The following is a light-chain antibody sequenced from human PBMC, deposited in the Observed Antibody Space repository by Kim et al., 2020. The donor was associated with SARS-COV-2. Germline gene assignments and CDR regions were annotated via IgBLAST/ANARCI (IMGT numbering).Light chain of an antibody. CDR2: QDT. Sequence: SYELTQPPSVSVYPGQTASITCSGDKLGDKFASWYQQKPGQSPVLVIYQDTQRPAGIPERFSGSNSGNTATLTISGTQTMDEADYYCQTWDSSTVIFGGGTQLTVL. CDR3: QTWDSSTVI. J-gene: IGLJ2*01. CDR1: KLGDKF. V-gene: IGLV3-1*01.